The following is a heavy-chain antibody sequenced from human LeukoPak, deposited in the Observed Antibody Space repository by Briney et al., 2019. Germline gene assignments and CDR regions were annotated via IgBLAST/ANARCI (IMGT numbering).Heavy chain of an antibody. J-gene: IGHJ6*03. V-gene: IGHV1-18*01. Sequence: ASVKVSCKASGYTFTSYGISWVRQAPGQGLEWMGWISAYNGNTNYAQKLQGRVTMTRNTSISTAYMELSSLRSEDTAVYYCARGGYSSGWYILHYYYYYMDVWGKGTTVTISS. CDR2: ISAYNGNT. D-gene: IGHD6-19*01. CDR3: ARGGYSSGWYILHYYYYYMDV. CDR1: GYTFTSYG.